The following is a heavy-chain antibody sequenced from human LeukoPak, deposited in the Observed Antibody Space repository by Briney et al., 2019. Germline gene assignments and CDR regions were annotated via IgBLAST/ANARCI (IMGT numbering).Heavy chain of an antibody. CDR1: GDSVSSNSAA. D-gene: IGHD5-12*01. J-gene: IGHJ4*02. CDR3: ARASEDIVATIDSYYFDY. V-gene: IGHV6-1*01. Sequence: SQTLSLTCAISGDSVSSNSAAWNWIRQSPSRGLEWLGRTYYRSKWYNDYAVSVKSRITINPDTSKNQFSLQLNSVTPEVTAVYYCARASEDIVATIDSYYFDYWGQGTLVTVSS. CDR2: TYYRSKWYN.